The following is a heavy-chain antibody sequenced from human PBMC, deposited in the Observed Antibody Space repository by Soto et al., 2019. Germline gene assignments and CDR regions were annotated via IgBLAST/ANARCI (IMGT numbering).Heavy chain of an antibody. CDR3: ATAFSDGLLWFAVSSDAFAT. CDR1: GFTFSNYA. CDR2: ISGSGDTS. Sequence: EVQLLESGGGLVQPGGSLRLSCAASGFTFSNYAMSWVRQAPGKGLEWVADISGSGDTSYHADSVKGRFIISRDNSKKTLSLQISGLPASDTAIYYCATAFSDGLLWFAVSSDAFATWGQGTMVIVSS. V-gene: IGHV3-23*01. D-gene: IGHD3-10*01. J-gene: IGHJ3*02.